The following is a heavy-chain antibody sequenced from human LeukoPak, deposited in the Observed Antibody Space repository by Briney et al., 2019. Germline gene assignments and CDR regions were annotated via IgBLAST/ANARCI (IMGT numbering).Heavy chain of an antibody. CDR3: ARTSTKGAFDI. V-gene: IGHV3-20*04. J-gene: IGHJ3*02. CDR2: INWNGGST. CDR1: GFTFDDYG. D-gene: IGHD5/OR15-5a*01. Sequence: AGGSLRLPCAASGFTFDDYGMSWVRQAPGKGLEWVSGINWNGGSTGYADSMKGRFTISRDNAKNSLYLQMNSLRAEDTALYYCARTSTKGAFDIWGQGTMVTVSS.